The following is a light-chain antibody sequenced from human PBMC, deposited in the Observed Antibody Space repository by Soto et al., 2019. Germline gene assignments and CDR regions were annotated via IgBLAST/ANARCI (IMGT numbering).Light chain of an antibody. CDR1: SSGVGGYNY. Sequence: QSALTQPASVSGSPGQSITISCTGTSSGVGGYNYVSWYQQHPAKAPKLMIYEVSNRPSGVSHRFSGSKSGNTASLTISGLQAEDEADYYCFSYTTSSTLVFGGGPQLTVL. J-gene: IGLJ3*02. V-gene: IGLV2-14*01. CDR3: FSYTTSSTLV. CDR2: EVS.